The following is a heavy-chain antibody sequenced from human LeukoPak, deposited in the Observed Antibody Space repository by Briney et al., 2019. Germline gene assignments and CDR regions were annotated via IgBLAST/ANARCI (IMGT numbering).Heavy chain of an antibody. J-gene: IGHJ4*02. Sequence: GGSLRLSCAASGFTFSSYAMSWVRQAPGKGLKWVSAISGSGGSTYYADSVKGRFTISRDNSKNTLYLQMNSLRAEDTAVYYCAKGGSSGWYWFDYWGQGTLVTVSS. CDR1: GFTFSSYA. CDR2: ISGSGGST. V-gene: IGHV3-23*01. CDR3: AKGGSSGWYWFDY. D-gene: IGHD6-19*01.